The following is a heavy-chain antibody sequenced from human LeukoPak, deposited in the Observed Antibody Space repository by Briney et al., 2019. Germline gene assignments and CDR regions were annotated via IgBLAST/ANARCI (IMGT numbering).Heavy chain of an antibody. Sequence: GGSLRLSCAASGFTFSNYAMSWVRQAPGKGLEWVSAISGNGYNTYYADSVKGRFTISSESSGNTLYLQMHNLRAEDTAVYYCAKGVRLWFAFYFDYWGQGTLVTVSS. V-gene: IGHV3-23*01. CDR1: GFTFSNYA. CDR3: AKGVRLWFAFYFDY. CDR2: ISGNGYNT. D-gene: IGHD3-10*01. J-gene: IGHJ4*02.